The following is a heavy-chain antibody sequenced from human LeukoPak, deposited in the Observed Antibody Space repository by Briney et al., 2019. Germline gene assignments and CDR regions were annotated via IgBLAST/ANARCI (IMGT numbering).Heavy chain of an antibody. D-gene: IGHD2-2*01. CDR2: INHSGGT. CDR1: GGSFSGYY. V-gene: IGHV4-34*01. J-gene: IGHJ5*02. Sequence: PSETLSLTCAVYGGSFSGYYWSWIRQPPGKGLKWIGEINHSGGTNYNPSLKSRVTISVDTSKNQFSLKLSSVTAADTAVYYCARDAGSSTSQPHNWFDPWGQGTLVTVSS. CDR3: ARDAGSSTSQPHNWFDP.